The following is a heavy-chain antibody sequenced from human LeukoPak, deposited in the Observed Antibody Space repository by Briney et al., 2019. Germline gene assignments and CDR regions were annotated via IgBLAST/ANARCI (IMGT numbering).Heavy chain of an antibody. CDR3: AKLRMGPTTDLFDY. CDR1: GFTFSSYA. D-gene: IGHD1-26*01. CDR2: IGGGGFTT. J-gene: IGHJ4*02. Sequence: GGSLRLFCAASGFTFSSYAMSWVRQAPGKGLEGGSTIGGGGFTTYYADSVEGRFTISRDNSQNTLYLQMNSLRAEDTAVYYCAKLRMGPTTDLFDYWGQGTLVTVSS. V-gene: IGHV3-23*01.